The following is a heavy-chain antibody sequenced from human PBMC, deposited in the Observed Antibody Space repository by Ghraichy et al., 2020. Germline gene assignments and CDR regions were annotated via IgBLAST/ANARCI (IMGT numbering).Heavy chain of an antibody. CDR3: ARGGLGRFDP. CDR2: MSPNSGYT. V-gene: IGHV1-8*01. CDR1: GYTFSSYD. D-gene: IGHD3/OR15-3a*01. Sequence: ASVKVSCKASGYTFSSYDINWVRQAPGQGLEWMGWMSPNSGYTGYAQKFQGRVTMTMSTPTSTAYMELSSLRFDDTAIYYCARGGLGRFDPWGQGTQVTVSS. J-gene: IGHJ5*02.